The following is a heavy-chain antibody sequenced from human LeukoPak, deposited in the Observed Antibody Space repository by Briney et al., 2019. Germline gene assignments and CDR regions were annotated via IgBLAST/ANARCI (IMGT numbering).Heavy chain of an antibody. J-gene: IGHJ4*02. Sequence: PGGSLRLSCAASGFSFSSFWMNWVRQAPGKGPEWVANIKEDGSEKYYVDSVKGRVTISRDNANKSLYLQMNSLRAEDTAVYYCARHGLDYWGQGTPVTVSS. CDR2: IKEDGSEK. D-gene: IGHD2-8*01. CDR3: ARHGLDY. CDR1: GFSFSSFW. V-gene: IGHV3-7*01.